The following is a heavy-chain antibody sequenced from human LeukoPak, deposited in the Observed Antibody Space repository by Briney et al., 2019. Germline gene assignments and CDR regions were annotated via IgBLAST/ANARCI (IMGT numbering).Heavy chain of an antibody. Sequence: SETLSLTCTVSGGSISSSSYYWGWIRQPPGKGLEWIGSIYYSGSTYYNPSLKSRVTISVDTSKNQFSLKLSSVTAADTAVYYCARQRYYYDSSDADFDYWGQGTLVTVSS. J-gene: IGHJ4*02. CDR2: IYYSGST. D-gene: IGHD3-22*01. V-gene: IGHV4-39*01. CDR3: ARQRYYYDSSDADFDY. CDR1: GGSISSSSYY.